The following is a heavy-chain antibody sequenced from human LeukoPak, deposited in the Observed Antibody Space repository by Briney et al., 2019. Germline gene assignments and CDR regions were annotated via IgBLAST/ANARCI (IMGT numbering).Heavy chain of an antibody. CDR1: GFTFSSYW. V-gene: IGHV3-7*03. CDR2: IKQDGSEK. Sequence: PGGSLRLSCAASGFTFSSYWMSWVRQAPGKGLEWVANIKQDGSEKYYVDSVKGRFTISRDNAKNSLYLQMNSLRAEDTALYYCAKEIAAAGDDYYYYGMDVWGQGTTVTVSS. J-gene: IGHJ6*02. CDR3: AKEIAAAGDDYYYYGMDV. D-gene: IGHD6-13*01.